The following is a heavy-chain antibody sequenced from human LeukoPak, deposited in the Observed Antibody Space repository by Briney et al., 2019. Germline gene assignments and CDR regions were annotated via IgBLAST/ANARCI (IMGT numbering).Heavy chain of an antibody. J-gene: IGHJ4*02. D-gene: IGHD2-2*01. CDR3: AKAPRGVVVPAAISDY. V-gene: IGHV3-23*01. CDR2: ISGSGGST. Sequence: GGSLRLSCAASGFSFSDTAMSWVRQAPGKGLEWVSAISGSGGSTYYADSVKGRFTISRDNSKNTLYLQMNSLRAEDTAVYYCAKAPRGVVVPAAISDYWGQGTLVTVSS. CDR1: GFSFSDTA.